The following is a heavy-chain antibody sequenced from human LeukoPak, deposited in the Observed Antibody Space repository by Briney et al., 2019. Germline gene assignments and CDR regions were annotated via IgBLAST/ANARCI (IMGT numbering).Heavy chain of an antibody. CDR2: IYPDESNI. CDR3: ARSPSRGYSSSFEY. J-gene: IGHJ4*02. D-gene: IGHD2-2*03. V-gene: IGHV5-51*01. CDR1: GYSFPTYW. Sequence: GESLKISCKGSGYSFPTYWIAWVRQMPGKGLEWMGIIYPDESNIRYSPSFQGQVTSSADKSISTAYLQWSSLKASDTAMYYCARSPSRGYSSSFEYWGQRTLVTVSS.